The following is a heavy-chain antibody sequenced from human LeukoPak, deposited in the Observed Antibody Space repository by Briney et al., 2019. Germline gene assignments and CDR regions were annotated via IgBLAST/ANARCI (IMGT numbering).Heavy chain of an antibody. CDR1: GGTFSSYA. J-gene: IGHJ6*03. D-gene: IGHD6-13*01. CDR3: ARDYKGSRGRMDV. CDR2: IIPIFGAA. Sequence: ASVTVSCKASGGTFSSYAISWVRQAPGQGLEWMGGIIPIFGAANYAQKFQGRVTITADESTSTAYMELSSLRSEDTAVYYCARDYKGSRGRMDVGGKGTTVTISS. V-gene: IGHV1-69*13.